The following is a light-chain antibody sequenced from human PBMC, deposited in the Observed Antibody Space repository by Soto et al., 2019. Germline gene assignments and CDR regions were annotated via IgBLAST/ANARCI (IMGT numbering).Light chain of an antibody. CDR1: QSVLYSVNNENY. Sequence: DIVMTQSPDSLAVSLGERATINCKSSQSVLYSVNNENYLAWYQQKPGQPPKLLIYWASTRESGVPDRFSGSGSGTDFTLTISSLQAEDLAVYYCQQYYSGLWTLDQGTKVEIK. V-gene: IGKV4-1*01. CDR3: QQYYSGLWT. CDR2: WAS. J-gene: IGKJ1*01.